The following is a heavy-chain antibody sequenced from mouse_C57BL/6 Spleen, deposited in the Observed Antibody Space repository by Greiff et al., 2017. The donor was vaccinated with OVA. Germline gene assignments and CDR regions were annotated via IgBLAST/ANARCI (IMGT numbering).Heavy chain of an antibody. V-gene: IGHV1-59*01. J-gene: IGHJ3*01. CDR3: ARVTTVVPFAY. D-gene: IGHD1-1*01. CDR2: IDPSDSYT. Sequence: VQLQQPGAELVRPGTSVKLSCKASGYTFTSYWMHWVKQRPGQGLEWIGVIDPSDSYTNYNQKFKGKATLTVDTSSSTAYMQLSSLTSEDSAVYYCARVTTVVPFAYWGQGTLVTVSA. CDR1: GYTFTSYW.